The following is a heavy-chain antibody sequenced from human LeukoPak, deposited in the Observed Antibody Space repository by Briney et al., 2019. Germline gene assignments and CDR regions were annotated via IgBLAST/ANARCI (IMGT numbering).Heavy chain of an antibody. V-gene: IGHV3-30*02. CDR1: GFTFSNYG. CDR2: IRYDGTLI. J-gene: IGHJ1*01. CDR3: AKGMEQGMIGFFHD. D-gene: IGHD1/OR15-1a*01. Sequence: GGSLRLSCAASGFTFSNYGMHWVRQAPGKGLEWVAFIRYDGTLIHYGDSVKGRFTISRDNSQDTLYLQMTSLRPEDTAVYYWAKGMEQGMIGFFHDWGQGTRVTVSS.